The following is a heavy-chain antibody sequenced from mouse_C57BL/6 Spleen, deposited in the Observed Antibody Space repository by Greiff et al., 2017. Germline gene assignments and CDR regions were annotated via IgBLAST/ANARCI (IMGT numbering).Heavy chain of an antibody. V-gene: IGHV2-2*01. D-gene: IGHD1-1*01. Sequence: VQLQESGPGLVQPSQSLSITCTVSGFSLTSYGVHWVRQSPGKGLEWLGVIWSGGSTDYNAAFISRLSISKDNSKSQVFFKMNSLQADDTAIYYCARSFYYYGSSGFAYWGQGTLVTVSA. CDR2: IWSGGST. CDR1: GFSLTSYG. J-gene: IGHJ3*01. CDR3: ARSFYYYGSSGFAY.